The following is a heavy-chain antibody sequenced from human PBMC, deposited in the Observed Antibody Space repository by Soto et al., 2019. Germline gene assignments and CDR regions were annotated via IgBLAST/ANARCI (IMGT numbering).Heavy chain of an antibody. D-gene: IGHD3-16*01. Sequence: EVQLLESGGGLVQPGGSLRLSCAASGFTFSSYAMSWVRQAPGKGLEWVSAISGSCGSTYYSDSVKGRFTISRDNSKNTLYLQMNSLRAEDKAVYYGAKGVLGEPWAASDYWGQGILATVSS. V-gene: IGHV3-23*01. CDR1: GFTFSSYA. J-gene: IGHJ4*02. CDR2: ISGSCGST. CDR3: AKGVLGEPWAASDY.